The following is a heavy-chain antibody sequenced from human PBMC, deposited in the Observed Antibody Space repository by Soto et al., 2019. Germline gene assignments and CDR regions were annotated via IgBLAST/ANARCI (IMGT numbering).Heavy chain of an antibody. V-gene: IGHV1-18*01. D-gene: IGHD3-3*01. J-gene: IGHJ6*02. CDR1: GYSFTAYG. CDR3: ARDAPPPELRFLEWHNYNYNGMDV. Sequence: QVQVVQSGDEVKETGASVRVSCKTSGYSFTAYGISWVRQAPGQGLEWMGWISCYNGKTKYAQKVQGRVTMTTDTSTSKEYMEVRGLRSDDTAIYYCARDAPPPELRFLEWHNYNYNGMDVWCQGTTVTVSS. CDR2: ISCYNGKT.